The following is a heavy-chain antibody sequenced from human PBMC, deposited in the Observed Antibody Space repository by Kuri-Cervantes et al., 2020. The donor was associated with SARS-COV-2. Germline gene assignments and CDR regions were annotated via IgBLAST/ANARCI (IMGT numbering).Heavy chain of an antibody. D-gene: IGHD3-3*01. CDR1: RDTFTTFG. CDR2: IIPFFGTP. Sequence: SVKVSCKASRDTFTTFGFSWVRQAPGQGLEWMGGIIPFFGTPSYAQRFEGRVTITADESTSTAYMELSSLRSEDTAVYYCASGGWRSGYYTHQDYYYYYMDVWGKGTTVTVSS. CDR3: ASGGWRSGYYTHQDYYYYYMDV. J-gene: IGHJ6*03. V-gene: IGHV1-69*13.